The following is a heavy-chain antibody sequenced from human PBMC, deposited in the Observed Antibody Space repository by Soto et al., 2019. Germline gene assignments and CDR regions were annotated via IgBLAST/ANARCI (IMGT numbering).Heavy chain of an antibody. CDR3: ARDSARGGDINWFDP. J-gene: IGHJ5*02. D-gene: IGHD2-15*01. V-gene: IGHV1-46*01. CDR1: GYTFTSYY. Sequence: ASVRGSCKGSGYTFTSYYMHWVRQAPGQGLEWMGIIKASGGSTSYAQKFQGRDTRTRDTSTRTVYMDLSSLRSEDTAVYYCARDSARGGDINWFDPWGQGTLVTVSS. CDR2: IKASGGST.